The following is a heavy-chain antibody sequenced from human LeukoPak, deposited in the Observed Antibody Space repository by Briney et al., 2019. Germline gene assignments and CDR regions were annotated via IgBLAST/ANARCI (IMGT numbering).Heavy chain of an antibody. J-gene: IGHJ4*02. CDR1: GFMFSSNW. Sequence: GGSLRLSCAASGFMFSSNWMSWVRLAPGKGLEWVANIKQDGSEKYYVDSVKGRFTISRDNAKNSLYLQMNSLRAEDTAVYYCARESFPALDYWGQGTLVTVSS. CDR3: ARESFPALDY. CDR2: IKQDGSEK. V-gene: IGHV3-7*01.